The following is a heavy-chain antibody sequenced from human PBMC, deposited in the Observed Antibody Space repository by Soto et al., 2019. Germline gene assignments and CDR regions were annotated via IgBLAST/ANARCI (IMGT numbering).Heavy chain of an antibody. D-gene: IGHD3-22*01. CDR1: GFTFSSYW. J-gene: IGHJ5*02. CDR2: INSDGSGT. V-gene: IGHV3-74*01. Sequence: EVQLVESGGGLVQPGGSLRLSCAASGFTFSSYWIHWVRQVPGKGLVWVSRINSDGSGTIHADSVKGRFTISRDNAKNTLYLQMSSLRAEDTAVYYCARGSGYYLIDPWGQGTLVTVSS. CDR3: ARGSGYYLIDP.